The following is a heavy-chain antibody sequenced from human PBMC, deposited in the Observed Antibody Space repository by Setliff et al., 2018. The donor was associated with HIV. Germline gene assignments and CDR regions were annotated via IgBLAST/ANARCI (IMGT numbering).Heavy chain of an antibody. D-gene: IGHD2-8*01. Sequence: SVKVSCKTSGYTFDGHYLHWVRQAPGQGLEWMGGLIPIVDITKSTQKFRDRVTFTADGSTKTAQMELSGLTFEDTAVYYCAKGPNFEDAFDIWGQGTVVTVSS. CDR1: GYTFDGHY. CDR3: AKGPNFEDAFDI. J-gene: IGHJ3*02. V-gene: IGHV1-69*10. CDR2: LIPIVDIT.